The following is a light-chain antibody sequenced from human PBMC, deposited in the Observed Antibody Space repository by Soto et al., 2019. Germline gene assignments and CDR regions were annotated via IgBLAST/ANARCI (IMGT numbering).Light chain of an antibody. V-gene: IGLV2-23*01. Sequence: QSALTQPASVSGSPGQSITISCTGTSSDVGRYKLVSWYQQHPGKAPKLIIFEGNKRPSGVSNRFSGSKSGNTASLTISGLQAEDEANYYCCSYAGFSTSAVFGGGTKLTVL. J-gene: IGLJ2*01. CDR3: CSYAGFSTSAV. CDR2: EGN. CDR1: SSDVGRYKL.